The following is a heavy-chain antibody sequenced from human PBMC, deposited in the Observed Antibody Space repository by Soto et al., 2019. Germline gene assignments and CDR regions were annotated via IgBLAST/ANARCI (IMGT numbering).Heavy chain of an antibody. D-gene: IGHD5-12*01. Sequence: PGGSLRLSCAASGFTFSSYSMNWVRQAPGKGLEWVSYISSSSSTIYYADSVKGRFTISRDNAKNSLYLQMNSLRDEDTAVYYCASTGYSGYDWYYYYGMDVWGQGTTVTAP. J-gene: IGHJ6*02. CDR1: GFTFSSYS. CDR2: ISSSSSTI. V-gene: IGHV3-48*02. CDR3: ASTGYSGYDWYYYYGMDV.